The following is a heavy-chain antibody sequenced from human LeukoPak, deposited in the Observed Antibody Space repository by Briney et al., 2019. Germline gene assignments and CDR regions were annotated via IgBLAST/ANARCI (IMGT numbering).Heavy chain of an antibody. Sequence: SETLSLTCTVSGGSINSYYWSWIRQPPGKGLEWIGYIYYSGSTNYNPSLRSRVTISVDTSKNQFSLKLSSVTAADTAVYYCARDQSRAPFDYWGPATLVAVSS. CDR2: IYYSGST. J-gene: IGHJ4*02. V-gene: IGHV4-59*01. CDR3: ARDQSRAPFDY. CDR1: GGSINSYY.